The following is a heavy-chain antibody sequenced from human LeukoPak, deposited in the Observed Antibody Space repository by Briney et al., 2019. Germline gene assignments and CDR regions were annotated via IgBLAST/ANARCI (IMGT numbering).Heavy chain of an antibody. D-gene: IGHD5-12*01. CDR2: NDPSDSYS. Sequence: GESLRISCQASGYSFTSYWINWVRQVPGKGLEWMGKNDPSDSYSNYSPSFQGHVTISTDKSLATAYLQWSGLKASDTAIYYCARERKGSVATIGDYWGQGTLVTVSS. CDR3: ARERKGSVATIGDY. CDR1: GYSFTSYW. J-gene: IGHJ4*02. V-gene: IGHV5-10-1*01.